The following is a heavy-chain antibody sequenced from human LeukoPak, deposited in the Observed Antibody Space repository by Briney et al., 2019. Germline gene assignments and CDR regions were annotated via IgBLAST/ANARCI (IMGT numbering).Heavy chain of an antibody. Sequence: GGSLRLTCAASGLTFGSYWMSWVRQAPGKGLEWVSAISGSGGSTYYADSVKGRFTISRDDSKNTLYLQMNSLRAEDTAVYYCAKHKTTVVSPPGYWGQGTTVTVSS. CDR3: AKHKTTVVSPPGY. V-gene: IGHV3-23*01. CDR1: GLTFGSYW. J-gene: IGHJ6*02. D-gene: IGHD4-23*01. CDR2: ISGSGGST.